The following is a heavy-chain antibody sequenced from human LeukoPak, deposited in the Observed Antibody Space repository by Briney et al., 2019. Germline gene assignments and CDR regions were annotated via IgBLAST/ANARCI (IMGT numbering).Heavy chain of an antibody. CDR3: ARKVLSGSRYFDY. Sequence: GGSLRLSCAASGFTLSSFEMNWVRQAPGKGLEWVSYITSSASTIYYAESVKGRFTISRDNAKNSLFLQMNSLRAEDTAVYYCARKVLSGSRYFDYWGQGALVTVSS. V-gene: IGHV3-48*03. J-gene: IGHJ4*02. CDR1: GFTLSSFE. CDR2: ITSSASTI. D-gene: IGHD1-26*01.